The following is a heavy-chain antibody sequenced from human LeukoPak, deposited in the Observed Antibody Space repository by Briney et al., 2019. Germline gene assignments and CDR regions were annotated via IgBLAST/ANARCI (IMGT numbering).Heavy chain of an antibody. V-gene: IGHV3-7*01. CDR2: IKQDGSEK. Sequence: GGSLRLSCAASGFTFSSYWMSWVGQAPGQGLEWVANIKQDGSEKYYVDSVKGRFTISRDNAKNSLYLQMNSLRAEDTAVYYCARVGASDEFDYWGQGTLVTVSS. CDR3: ARVGASDEFDY. D-gene: IGHD3-10*01. CDR1: GFTFSSYW. J-gene: IGHJ4*02.